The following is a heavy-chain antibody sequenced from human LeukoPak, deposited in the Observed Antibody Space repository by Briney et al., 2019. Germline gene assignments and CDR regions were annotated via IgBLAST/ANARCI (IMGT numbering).Heavy chain of an antibody. Sequence: ASLKVSCKASGYTFTSYGISWVRQAPGQGLEWMGWISAYNGNTNYAQKLQGRVTMTTDTSTSTAYMELRSLRSDDTAVYYCARVPGYYDFWSGYCDYWGQGTLVTVSS. CDR2: ISAYNGNT. D-gene: IGHD3-3*01. CDR1: GYTFTSYG. J-gene: IGHJ4*02. V-gene: IGHV1-18*01. CDR3: ARVPGYYDFWSGYCDY.